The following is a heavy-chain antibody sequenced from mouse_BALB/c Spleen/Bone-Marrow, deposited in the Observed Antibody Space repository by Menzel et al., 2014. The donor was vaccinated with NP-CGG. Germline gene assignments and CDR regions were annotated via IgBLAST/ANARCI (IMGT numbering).Heavy chain of an antibody. CDR3: EKDGSSGGDHRYDY. CDR1: GFTFTDYY. CDR2: IRNKANGYTI. V-gene: IGHV7-3*02. Sequence: EVMLVESGGGLVQPGGSLSLSCAPSGFTFTDYYMNWVRQPPGQALEWLGFIRNKANGYTIEYSVSVKGRFTITSKNAQTSFYLPKHPLRGDDSAAYSVEKDGSSGGDHRYDYWGQGTSLTISS. J-gene: IGHJ2*02. D-gene: IGHD1-1*01.